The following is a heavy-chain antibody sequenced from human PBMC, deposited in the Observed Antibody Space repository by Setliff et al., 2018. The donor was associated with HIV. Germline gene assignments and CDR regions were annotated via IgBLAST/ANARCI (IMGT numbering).Heavy chain of an antibody. Sequence: LRLSCTASGFTFGDYAMSWVRQAPGKGLEWVSYISMSSHTSVIYSDSVKGRFTISRDNAKNSLYLQMNSLRVDDTAVYFCARDKWASGFDFWGHGTLVTVSS. CDR2: ISMSSHTSV. D-gene: IGHD1-26*01. CDR3: ARDKWASGFDF. J-gene: IGHJ4*01. V-gene: IGHV3-11*06. CDR1: GFTFGDYA.